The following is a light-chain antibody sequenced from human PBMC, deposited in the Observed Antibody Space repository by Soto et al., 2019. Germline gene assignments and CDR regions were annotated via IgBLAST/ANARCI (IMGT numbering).Light chain of an antibody. CDR3: QQDGSTPPT. J-gene: IGKJ3*01. CDR1: QNVSSGY. Sequence: EIVLTQSPGTMSVSPGERVTLSCRASQNVSSGYLAWDQQKRGQAPRLLIYGASTRAAGIPDRFSGNGSGTDFALTLSRIEPEDYGVYHCQQDGSTPPTVGPGTKVEIK. CDR2: GAS. V-gene: IGKV3-20*01.